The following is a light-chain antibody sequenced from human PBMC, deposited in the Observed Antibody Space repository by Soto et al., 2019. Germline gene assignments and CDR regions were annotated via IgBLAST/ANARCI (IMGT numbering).Light chain of an antibody. V-gene: IGKV3-11*01. CDR1: QSVSSY. CDR3: HQRSSWPIT. J-gene: IGKJ5*01. Sequence: EIVLKQSPAPLSLSPGERATLSCRASQSVSSYLAWYQQKPGQAPRLLIYDAFNRATGIPARFSGSGSGTDFTLTISSLEPEDFAVYYCHQRSSWPITFGQGTRLEI. CDR2: DAF.